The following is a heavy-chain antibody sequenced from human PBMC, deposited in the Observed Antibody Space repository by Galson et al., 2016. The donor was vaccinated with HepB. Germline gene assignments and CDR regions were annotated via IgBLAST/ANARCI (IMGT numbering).Heavy chain of an antibody. CDR3: ARAYCGGDCLSYNILYQYGLDV. CDR1: GFSLSTRGVG. V-gene: IGHV2-5*02. Sequence: PALVKPTQTLTLTCTFSGFSLSTRGVGVGWIRQPPGEALERLTLIYWDDDKRYNPSLKSRLTVTEDTSKSQVVLTMTNMDPVDTAKYYCARAYCGGDCLSYNILYQYGLDVWGQGTTVTVSS. D-gene: IGHD2-21*01. J-gene: IGHJ6*02. CDR2: IYWDDDK.